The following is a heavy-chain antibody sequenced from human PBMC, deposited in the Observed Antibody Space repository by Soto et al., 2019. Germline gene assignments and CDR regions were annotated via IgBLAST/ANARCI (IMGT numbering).Heavy chain of an antibody. CDR2: INHSGST. CDR1: GGSFSGYY. V-gene: IGHV4-34*01. CDR3: ARAGDYYDFWSGYYPPFDY. Sequence: QVQLQQWGAGLLKPSETLSLTCAVYGGSFSGYYWSWIRQPPGKGLEWIGEINHSGSTNYNPSLKSRVTISVATSKNQFSLKLSSVTAADTAVYYCARAGDYYDFWSGYYPPFDYWGQGTLVTVSS. D-gene: IGHD3-3*01. J-gene: IGHJ4*02.